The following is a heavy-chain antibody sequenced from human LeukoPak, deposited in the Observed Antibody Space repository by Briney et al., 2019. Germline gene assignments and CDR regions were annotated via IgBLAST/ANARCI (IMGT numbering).Heavy chain of an antibody. CDR3: SSPVLEWFLLRSPLEY. D-gene: IGHD3-3*01. Sequence: GGSLRLSCAASGFTFSSYAMHWVRQAPGKGLEWVAVISYDGSNKYYADSVKGRFTISRDNSKNTLYLQMNSLRAEDTAVYYCSSPVLEWFLLRSPLEYWGQGTLVTVSS. CDR2: ISYDGSNK. CDR1: GFTFSSYA. V-gene: IGHV3-30-3*01. J-gene: IGHJ4*02.